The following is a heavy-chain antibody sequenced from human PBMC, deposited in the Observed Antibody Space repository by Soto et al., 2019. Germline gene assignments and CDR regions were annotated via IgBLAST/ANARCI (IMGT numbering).Heavy chain of an antibody. V-gene: IGHV4-39*01. Sequence: SETLSLTCTVSGGSISSSSYYWGWIRQPPGKGLEWIGSIYYSGSTYYNPSLKSRVTISVDTSKNQFSLKLSSVTAADTAVYYCARLGRIAAAGPFDYWGQGTLVTVSS. CDR3: ARLGRIAAAGPFDY. J-gene: IGHJ4*02. CDR1: GGSISSSSYY. D-gene: IGHD6-13*01. CDR2: IYYSGST.